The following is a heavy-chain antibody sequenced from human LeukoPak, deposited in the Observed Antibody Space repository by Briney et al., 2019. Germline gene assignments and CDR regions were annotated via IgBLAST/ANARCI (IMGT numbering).Heavy chain of an antibody. D-gene: IGHD3-10*01. Sequence: PGRSLRLSCAASGFTFSSYGMHWVRQAPGKGLEWVAVISYDGSNKYYADSVKGRFTISRDNSKNTLYLQMNSLRAEDTAVYYCAKEALSGSGSYSVDYWGQGTLVTVSS. CDR1: GFTFSSYG. CDR3: AKEALSGSGSYSVDY. J-gene: IGHJ4*02. V-gene: IGHV3-30*18. CDR2: ISYDGSNK.